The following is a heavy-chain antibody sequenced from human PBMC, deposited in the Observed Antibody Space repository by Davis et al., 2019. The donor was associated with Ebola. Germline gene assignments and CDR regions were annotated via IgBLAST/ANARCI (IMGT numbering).Heavy chain of an antibody. J-gene: IGHJ6*04. CDR2: ISYDGSNK. CDR1: GLIFNNYW. CDR3: AKGSVTIFGVAPDYYGMDV. D-gene: IGHD3-3*01. V-gene: IGHV3-30*18. Sequence: GESLKISCAASGLIFNNYWMSWIRQAPGKGLEWVAVISYDGSNKYYADSVKGRFTISRDNSKNTLYLQMNSLRAEDTAVYYCAKGSVTIFGVAPDYYGMDVWGKGTTVTVSS.